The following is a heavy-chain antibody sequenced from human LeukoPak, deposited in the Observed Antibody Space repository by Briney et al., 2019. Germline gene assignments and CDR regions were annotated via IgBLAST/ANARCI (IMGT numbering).Heavy chain of an antibody. D-gene: IGHD6-6*01. CDR1: GYSFTSYW. Sequence: GESLKISCKGSGYSFTSYWIGWVRQMPGKGLEWMGIIYPGDSDTRYSPSFKGQVTISADNSISNAYLQWSSLKASDTAMYYCARQPYSSSSLYFDYWGQGTLVTVSS. V-gene: IGHV5-51*01. CDR2: IYPGDSDT. CDR3: ARQPYSSSSLYFDY. J-gene: IGHJ4*02.